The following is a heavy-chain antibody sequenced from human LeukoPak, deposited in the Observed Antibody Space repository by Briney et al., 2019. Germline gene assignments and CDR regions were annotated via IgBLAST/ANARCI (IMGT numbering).Heavy chain of an antibody. J-gene: IGHJ3*02. V-gene: IGHV1-46*01. Sequence: ASVKVSRKASGYTFTSSYLHWVRQAPGQGLEWMGMISPSSAGTTHAQNFQARVTMTRDTYTSTVYMELRSIRAEDTAVYYCARGGSRSPRDAFDIWGQGTMVTVSS. CDR2: ISPSSAGT. CDR1: GYTFTSSY. CDR3: ARGGSRSPRDAFDI. D-gene: IGHD6-13*01.